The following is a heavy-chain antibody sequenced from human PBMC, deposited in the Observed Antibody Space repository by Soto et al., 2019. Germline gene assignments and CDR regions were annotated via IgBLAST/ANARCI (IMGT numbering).Heavy chain of an antibody. D-gene: IGHD4-4*01. CDR2: IHENGHFK. Sequence: PGGSLRLSCAASGFSFSSYSMSWIRQAPGKGLEWLAHIHENGHFKFYVDSVKGRFTISRDDALNSLYLQMNSLRAEDTAMYYCARDEGVPINYRFDYSGPGTMVTVSS. CDR1: GFSFSSYS. J-gene: IGHJ4*02. V-gene: IGHV3-7*03. CDR3: ARDEGVPINYRFDY.